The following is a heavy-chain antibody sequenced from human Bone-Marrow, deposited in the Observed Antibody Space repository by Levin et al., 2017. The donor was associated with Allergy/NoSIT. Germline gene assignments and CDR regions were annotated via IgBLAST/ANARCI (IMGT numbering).Heavy chain of an antibody. CDR2: IDPRDSYT. CDR3: AKLIAAAGTGLRDFDF. D-gene: IGHD6-13*01. Sequence: GASVKVSCKGSGYDFTTFWISWVRQVPGKGLEWMGRIDPRDSYTTYSESFQGHVKISVDKSISTAYLQWSRLKASDTATYFCAKLIAAAGTGLRDFDFWGQGTLVTVSS. J-gene: IGHJ4*02. CDR1: GYDFTTFW. V-gene: IGHV5-10-1*01.